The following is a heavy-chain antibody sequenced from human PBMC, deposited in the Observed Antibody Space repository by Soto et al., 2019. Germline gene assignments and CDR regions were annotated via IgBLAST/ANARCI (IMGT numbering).Heavy chain of an antibody. Sequence: QVQLVQSGAEVKKPGSSVKVSCKASGGTFSSYAITWVRQAPGQGLEWMGGIIPIFGTANYAQKFQGRVTITADESTSTAYMELSSLRSEDTAVYYSARARGPSSGYYPYWFDPWGQGTLVTVSS. V-gene: IGHV1-69*12. CDR2: IIPIFGTA. D-gene: IGHD3-22*01. J-gene: IGHJ5*02. CDR1: GGTFSSYA. CDR3: ARARGPSSGYYPYWFDP.